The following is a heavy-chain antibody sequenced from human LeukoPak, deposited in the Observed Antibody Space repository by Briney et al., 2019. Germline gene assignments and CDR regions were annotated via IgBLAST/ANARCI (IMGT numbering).Heavy chain of an antibody. V-gene: IGHV4-39*01. CDR2: IYYSEST. Sequence: SETLSLTCTVSGGSISSSSYYWGWLRQPPGKGLEWRVSIYYSESTYYNPPHDSRTTISVATSKIQFYLKLSSVTAADTAVYSCARHEGTYWFDPWGQGTLVTVSS. J-gene: IGHJ5*02. CDR1: GGSISSSSYY. CDR3: ARHEGTYWFDP.